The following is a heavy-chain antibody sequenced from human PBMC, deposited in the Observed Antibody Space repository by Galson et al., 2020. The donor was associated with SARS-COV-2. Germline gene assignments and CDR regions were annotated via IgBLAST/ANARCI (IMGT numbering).Heavy chain of an antibody. D-gene: IGHD3-10*01. V-gene: IGHV5-51*01. CDR2: IYPGDSDT. J-gene: IGHJ2*01. Sequence: GESLKISCKGSGYSFTSYWIGWVRQMPGKGLEWMGIIYPGDSDTRYSPSFQGQVTISADKSISTAYLQWSSLKASDTAMYYCARQSPLWFGTWERADFDLWGRGTLVTVSS. CDR1: GYSFTSYW. CDR3: ARQSPLWFGTWERADFDL.